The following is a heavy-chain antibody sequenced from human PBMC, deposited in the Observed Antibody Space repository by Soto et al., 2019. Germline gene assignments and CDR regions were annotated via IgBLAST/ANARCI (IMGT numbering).Heavy chain of an antibody. CDR1: GGSISSYY. CDR2: IYYSGST. D-gene: IGHD3-22*01. CDR3: ATSYYDSSGYYIY. V-gene: IGHV4-59*05. Sequence: SETLSLTCTVSGGSISSYYWSWIRQPPGKGLEWIGSIYYSGSTYYNPSLKSRVTISVDTSKNQFSLKLSSVTAADTAVYYCATSYYDSSGYYIYWGQGTLVTVSS. J-gene: IGHJ4*02.